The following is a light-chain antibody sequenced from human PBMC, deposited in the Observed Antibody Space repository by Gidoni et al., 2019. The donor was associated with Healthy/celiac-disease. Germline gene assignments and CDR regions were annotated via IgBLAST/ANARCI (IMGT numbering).Light chain of an antibody. Sequence: DIQMTQSPSSLSASVGDSVIITCRASQSISRSVNWYQQKPGKAPNLLIYGASGLQSGVPSRISGSGSGTDFTLTISGLQPEDSATYYCQQSYSSPMYTFGQXTKLEIK. CDR3: QQSYSSPMYT. V-gene: IGKV1-39*01. J-gene: IGKJ2*01. CDR2: GAS. CDR1: QSISRS.